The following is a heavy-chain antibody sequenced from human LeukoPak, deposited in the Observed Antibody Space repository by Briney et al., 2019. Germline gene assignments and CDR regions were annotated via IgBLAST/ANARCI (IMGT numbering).Heavy chain of an antibody. V-gene: IGHV3-53*01. J-gene: IGHJ5*02. CDR1: GFTVSSYY. CDR3: ARYQGGIAAA. D-gene: IGHD6-13*01. CDR2: LYSSGAT. Sequence: TGGSLRLSCAASGFTVSSYYMSWVRQAPGKGLNLVSLLYSSGATYYADSVKGRFTISRDNSKNTLYLQMNSQRAEDTAVYFCARYQGGIAAAWGQGTLVTVSS.